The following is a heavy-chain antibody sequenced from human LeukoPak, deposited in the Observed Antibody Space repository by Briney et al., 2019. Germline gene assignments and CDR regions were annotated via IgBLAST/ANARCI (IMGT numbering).Heavy chain of an antibody. CDR2: VNWKGDVI. CDR3: AKGLNSISFSFDY. CDR1: GFTFDDYA. D-gene: IGHD2/OR15-2a*01. V-gene: IGHV3-9*01. Sequence: LRLSCAASGFTFDDYAMHWVRQAPGKGLEWVSAVNWKGDVIGYADSVKGRFTISRDNAKNSLYLQMNSLRTEDTAMYYCAKGLNSISFSFDYWGQGTLVTVSS. J-gene: IGHJ4*02.